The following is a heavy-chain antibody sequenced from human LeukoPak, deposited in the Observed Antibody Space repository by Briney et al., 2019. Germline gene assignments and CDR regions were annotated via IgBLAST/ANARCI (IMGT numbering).Heavy chain of an antibody. CDR3: ARERNVAVVTAFDV. CDR1: GFTFSTYW. CDR2: IRQDGSEQ. J-gene: IGHJ3*01. Sequence: GSLRLSCAASGFTFSTYWTSWVRQAPGKGLEWVANIRQDGSEQYYVDSVKGRFTISRDNAKHSLFLQMNSLRAEDTAVYYCARERNVAVVTAFDVWGQGTMVTVSS. D-gene: IGHD2-2*01. V-gene: IGHV3-7*01.